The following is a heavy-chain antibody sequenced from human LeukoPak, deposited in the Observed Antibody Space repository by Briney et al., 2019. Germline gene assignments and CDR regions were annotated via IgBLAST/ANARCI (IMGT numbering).Heavy chain of an antibody. D-gene: IGHD3-22*01. Sequence: GGSLRLSCAASGFTFSSYAMSWVRQAPGKGLEWVSAISGSGGSTYYADSVKGRFTISRDNSKNTLYLQMNSLRAEDTAVYYCAKSSGYYIANLYYFDYWGQGTLVTVSS. CDR2: ISGSGGST. CDR1: GFTFSSYA. CDR3: AKSSGYYIANLYYFDY. J-gene: IGHJ4*02. V-gene: IGHV3-23*01.